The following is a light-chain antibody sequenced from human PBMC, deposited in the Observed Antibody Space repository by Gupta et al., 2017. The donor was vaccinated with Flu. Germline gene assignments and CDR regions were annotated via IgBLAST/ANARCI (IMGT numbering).Light chain of an antibody. V-gene: IGKV3-11*01. J-gene: IGKJ5*01. CDR3: QQRSNWPLSIT. Sequence: EIVLTQSLATLSLSTGERATLSCRASQSVSSYLAWYQQKPGQAPRLLIDDASNRATGIPARFSGSGSGTDFALTISSLGPEDVAVDYCQQRSNWPLSITFGQGTRLEIK. CDR1: QSVSSY. CDR2: DAS.